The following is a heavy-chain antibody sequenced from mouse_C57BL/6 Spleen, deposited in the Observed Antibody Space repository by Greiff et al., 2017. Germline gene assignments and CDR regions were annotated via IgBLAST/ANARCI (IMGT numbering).Heavy chain of an antibody. CDR1: GYTFTSYG. CDR2: IYPRSGNT. D-gene: IGHD2-4*01. J-gene: IGHJ4*01. CDR3: ARNYDYDGLYAMDY. Sequence: VKLQESGAELARPGASVKLSCKASGYTFTSYGISWVKQRTGQGLEWIGEIYPRSGNTYYNEKFKGKATLTADKSSSTAYMELRSLTSEDSAVYFCARNYDYDGLYAMDYWGQGTSVTVSS. V-gene: IGHV1-81*01.